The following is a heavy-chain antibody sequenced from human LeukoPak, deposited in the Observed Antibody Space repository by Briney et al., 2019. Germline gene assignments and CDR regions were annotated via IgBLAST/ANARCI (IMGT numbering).Heavy chain of an antibody. J-gene: IGHJ4*02. CDR2: VNPDSGDT. CDR1: GYTFTGHY. Sequence: ASVKVSCKASGYTFTGHYIHWVRQAPGQGLEWMGRVNPDSGDTTYAQKFQGRVTMTRDTSISTAYMELSRLRSDDTAVYYCTRVKELRLCRSGTCYGYWGQGTLVIVSS. D-gene: IGHD2-15*01. CDR3: TRVKELRLCRSGTCYGY. V-gene: IGHV1-2*06.